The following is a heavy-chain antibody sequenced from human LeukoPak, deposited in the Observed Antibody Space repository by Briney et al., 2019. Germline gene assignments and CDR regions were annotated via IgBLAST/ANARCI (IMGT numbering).Heavy chain of an antibody. V-gene: IGHV4-39*01. CDR3: ARPVLRYFDWLEGYFDY. J-gene: IGHJ4*02. CDR1: GGSISSSSYY. D-gene: IGHD3-9*01. CDR2: IYYSGSA. Sequence: SETLSLTCTASGGSISSSSYYWGWIRQPPGKGLEWIGSIYYSGSAYYNPSLKSRVTIPVDTSKNQFSLKLSSVTAADTAVYYCARPVLRYFDWLEGYFDYWGQGTLVTVSS.